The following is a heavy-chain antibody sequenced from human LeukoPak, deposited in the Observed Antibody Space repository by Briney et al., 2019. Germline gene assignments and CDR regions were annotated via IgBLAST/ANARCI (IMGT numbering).Heavy chain of an antibody. CDR2: ISGSGDKT. V-gene: IGHV3-23*01. J-gene: IGHJ5*02. D-gene: IGHD6-6*01. Sequence: GGSLRLSCAASGFTFSSSAMSWVRQAPGKGLEWVSGISGSGDKTYYADSVKGWFTISRDNSKNVVSLQMNSLRGEDTAVYYCAKQYSSSSSVPWGQGTLVTVSS. CDR3: AKQYSSSSSVP. CDR1: GFTFSSSA.